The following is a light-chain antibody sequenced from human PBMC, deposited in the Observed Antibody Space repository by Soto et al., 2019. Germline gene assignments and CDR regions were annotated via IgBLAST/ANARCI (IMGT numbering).Light chain of an antibody. CDR1: SGHNSYA. CDR3: QTWSTDIRV. V-gene: IGLV4-69*01. J-gene: IGLJ3*02. CDR2: LNSDGSH. Sequence: QPVLTQPPSASASLGASVKLTCTLSSGHNSYAIAWHQQQPEQGPRYLMKLNSDGSHSKGDGIPDRFSGSSSGAERYLTISSLQSEDEPDYYCQTWSTDIRVFGGGTKLTVL.